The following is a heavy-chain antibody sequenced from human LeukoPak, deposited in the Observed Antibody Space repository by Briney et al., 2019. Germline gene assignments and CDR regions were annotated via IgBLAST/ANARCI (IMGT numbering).Heavy chain of an antibody. J-gene: IGHJ4*02. CDR3: ARGWLQFLY. CDR2: IHYSGST. CDR1: GGSISSYY. D-gene: IGHD5-24*01. V-gene: IGHV4-59*01. Sequence: SETLSLTCTVSGGSISSYYWSWIRQPPGQGLEWIGYIHYSGSTNYNPSLKSRITISVDTFKNQFSLKLSSVTAADTAVYYCARGWLQFLYWGQGTLVTVSS.